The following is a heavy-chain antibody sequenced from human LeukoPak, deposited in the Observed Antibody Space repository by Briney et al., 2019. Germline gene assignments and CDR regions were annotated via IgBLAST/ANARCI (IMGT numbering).Heavy chain of an antibody. CDR1: GYIFTDYA. CDR3: ARGRGTSGSNRDFYYYYYMDV. Sequence: ASVKVSCKASGYIFTDYAIHWLRQAPGQRPEWMGWMNAGNGNTKYSQKFQGRITLIRDTSAATAYVELSSLRHDDLAVYYCARGRGTSGSNRDFYYYYYMDVWGKGTTVTVSS. CDR2: MNAGNGNT. V-gene: IGHV1-3*01. D-gene: IGHD2-15*01. J-gene: IGHJ6*03.